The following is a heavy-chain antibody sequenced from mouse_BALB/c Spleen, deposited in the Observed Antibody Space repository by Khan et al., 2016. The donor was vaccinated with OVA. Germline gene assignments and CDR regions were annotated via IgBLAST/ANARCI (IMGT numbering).Heavy chain of an antibody. Sequence: EVQLQESGGDLVKPGGSLKPSCAASGFTFSSYSMSWVRQTPDKRLEWVATISSGGDYTYYPDSVKGRFTISRGNAKNTLYLQMSSLKSEDTAMYYCASHLTGSFAYWGQGTLVTVSA. CDR1: GFTFSSYS. D-gene: IGHD4-1*01. CDR2: ISSGGDYT. V-gene: IGHV5-6*01. CDR3: ASHLTGSFAY. J-gene: IGHJ3*01.